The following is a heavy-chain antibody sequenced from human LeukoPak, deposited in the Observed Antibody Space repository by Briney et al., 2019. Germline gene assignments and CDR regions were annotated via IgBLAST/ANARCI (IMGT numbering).Heavy chain of an antibody. D-gene: IGHD1-1*01. Sequence: PSETLSLTCTVSGGSISSYYWTWIRQSPEKGLEWIGYIYYDGSTSYNPSLTRRVIISIDRSKNHFSLKLNSVIAADTAVYHCARHPRGSNNWSYYFDYWGQGALVTVSS. CDR2: IYYDGST. V-gene: IGHV4-59*08. CDR3: ARHPRGSNNWSYYFDY. CDR1: GGSISSYY. J-gene: IGHJ4*02.